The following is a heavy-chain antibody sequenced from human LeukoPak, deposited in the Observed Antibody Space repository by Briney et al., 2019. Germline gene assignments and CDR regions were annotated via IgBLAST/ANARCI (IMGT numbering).Heavy chain of an antibody. CDR2: IFSGGST. V-gene: IGHV3-66*01. Sequence: VQPGGSLRLSCAASGFTVSSNYMSWVRQAPGKGLEWVAVIFSGGSTYYTDSVKGRFTISRDTSKNTLYLQMNSLRVEDTAVYYCARGLVEMATIYFDYWGQGTLVTVSS. CDR3: ARGLVEMATIYFDY. D-gene: IGHD5-24*01. J-gene: IGHJ4*02. CDR1: GFTVSSNY.